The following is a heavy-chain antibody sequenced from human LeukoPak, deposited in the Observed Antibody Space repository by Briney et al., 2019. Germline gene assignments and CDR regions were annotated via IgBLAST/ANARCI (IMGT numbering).Heavy chain of an antibody. CDR3: TTWGGSSGYPLYYYYYYYMDV. V-gene: IGHV3-23*01. Sequence: PGGSLRLSCAASGFTFSSYAMSWVRQAPGKGLEWVSAISGSGGSTYYADSVKGRFTISRDNSKNTLYLQMNSLRAEDTAVYYCTTWGGSSGYPLYYYYYYYMDVWGKGTTVTVSS. CDR2: ISGSGGST. D-gene: IGHD3-22*01. J-gene: IGHJ6*03. CDR1: GFTFSSYA.